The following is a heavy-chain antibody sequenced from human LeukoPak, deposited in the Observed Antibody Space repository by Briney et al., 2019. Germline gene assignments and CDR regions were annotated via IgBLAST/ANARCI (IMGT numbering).Heavy chain of an antibody. D-gene: IGHD6-19*01. CDR2: IYTSGST. V-gene: IGHV4-4*07. Sequence: SETLSLTCTVSGGSISSYYWRWIRQPAGRGLEWIGRIYTSGSTNYNPSLKSRVTMSVDTSKNQFSLKLSSVTAADTAVYYCARESAVAGYWAYYYYYMDVWGKGTTVTVSS. J-gene: IGHJ6*03. CDR1: GGSISSYY. CDR3: ARESAVAGYWAYYYYYMDV.